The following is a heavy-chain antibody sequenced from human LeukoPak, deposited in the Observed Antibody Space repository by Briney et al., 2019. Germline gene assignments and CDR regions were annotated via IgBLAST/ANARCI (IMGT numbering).Heavy chain of an antibody. V-gene: IGHV3-74*01. D-gene: IGHD5-18*01. CDR2: INGDGSGT. CDR3: ARGGYSYGPATLGTLDI. CDR1: GFTFSDYW. J-gene: IGHJ3*02. Sequence: PGGSLRHSCAASGFTFSDYWMHWVRQAPGKGLVWVSRINGDGSGTNYEDSVKGRFTISRDNAKNTLYLQMNSVRAEDTAVYYCARGGYSYGPATLGTLDIWGQGTMVPVSS.